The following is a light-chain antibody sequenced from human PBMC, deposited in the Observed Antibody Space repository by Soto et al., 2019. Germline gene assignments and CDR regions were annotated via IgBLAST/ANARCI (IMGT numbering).Light chain of an antibody. CDR1: SSDVGGYNY. Sequence: QSVLTQPAAVSGSPGQSITISCTGTSSDVGGYNYVSWYQQHPGKAPKLMIYDVTNRPSGVSNRFSGSKSGNTAALTSSGLQAEDEADYYCSSYTGTNTGLFGGGTQLTVL. J-gene: IGLJ2*01. CDR2: DVT. CDR3: SSYTGTNTGL. V-gene: IGLV2-14*01.